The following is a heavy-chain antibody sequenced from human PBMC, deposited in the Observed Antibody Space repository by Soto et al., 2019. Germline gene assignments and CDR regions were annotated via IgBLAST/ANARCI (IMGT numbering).Heavy chain of an antibody. J-gene: IGHJ6*03. CDR3: ARDCSGGSCYLYYYYYMDV. Sequence: QVQLVQSGAEVKKPGSSVKVSCKASGGTFSSYTISWVRQAPGQGLEWMGRIIPILGIANYAQKFRGRVTITADKSTSTAYMELSSLRSEDTAVYYCARDCSGGSCYLYYYYYMDVWGKGTTVTVSS. CDR1: GGTFSSYT. V-gene: IGHV1-69*08. CDR2: IIPILGIA. D-gene: IGHD2-15*01.